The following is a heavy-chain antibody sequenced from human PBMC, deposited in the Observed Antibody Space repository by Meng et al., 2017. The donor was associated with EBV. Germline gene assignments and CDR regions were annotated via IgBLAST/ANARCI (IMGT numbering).Heavy chain of an antibody. CDR2: IYYTGST. D-gene: IGHD4-11*01. J-gene: IGHJ5*02. Sequence: QLQLRESGPGQVKPSETLSLTCTVSGDSISSFYYWGWIRQPPGKGLEYIGYIYYTGSTNYNSSLKSRVTISLDKSKNQFSLKLTSLTAADTAIYYCARGDYTNYPRWFDPWGQGTLVTVST. CDR3: ARGDYTNYPRWFDP. CDR1: GDSISSFYY. V-gene: IGHV4-61*05.